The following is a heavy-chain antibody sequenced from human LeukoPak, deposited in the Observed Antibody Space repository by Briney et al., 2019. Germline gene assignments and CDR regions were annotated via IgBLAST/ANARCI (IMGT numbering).Heavy chain of an antibody. Sequence: SETLSLTCTVSGASVSDYYCNWIRQSPGKGLEWIGYVYNSEITNYNPSLRSRVTISVDTSKNQFSLKLNSVTAADTAVYYCARVRLSDGFSNWGQGTLVTVST. D-gene: IGHD3/OR15-3a*01. J-gene: IGHJ4*02. CDR3: ARVRLSDGFSN. CDR2: VYNSEIT. CDR1: GASVSDYY. V-gene: IGHV4-59*02.